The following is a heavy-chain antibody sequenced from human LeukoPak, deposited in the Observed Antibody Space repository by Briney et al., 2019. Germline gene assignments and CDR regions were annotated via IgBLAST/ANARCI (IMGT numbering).Heavy chain of an antibody. CDR2: INHSGST. Sequence: SETLSLTCAVYGGSFSGYYWSWIRQPPGKGLEWIGEINHSGSTNYNPSLKSRVTISVGTSKNQFSLKLSSVTAADTAVYYCARVGGVVVTATNWFDPWGQGTLVTVSS. J-gene: IGHJ5*02. V-gene: IGHV4-34*01. CDR3: ARVGGVVVTATNWFDP. CDR1: GGSFSGYY. D-gene: IGHD2-21*02.